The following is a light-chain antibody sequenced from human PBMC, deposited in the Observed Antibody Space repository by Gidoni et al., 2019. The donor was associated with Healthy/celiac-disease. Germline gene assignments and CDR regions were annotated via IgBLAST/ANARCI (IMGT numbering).Light chain of an antibody. CDR3: GTWDSSLSAVV. V-gene: IGLV1-51*01. Sequence: QSVLTQPPSVSAAPGQKVTISCSVSNSNIGNNYVSWYQQLPGTAPKLLIYDNNKRPSGIPDRFSGSKSGTSATLGITGLQTGDEADYYCGTWDSSLSAVVFGGGTKLTVL. J-gene: IGLJ2*01. CDR1: NSNIGNNY. CDR2: DNN.